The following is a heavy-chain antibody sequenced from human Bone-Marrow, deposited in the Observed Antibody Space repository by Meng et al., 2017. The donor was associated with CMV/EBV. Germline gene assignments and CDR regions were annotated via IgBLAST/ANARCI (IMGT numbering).Heavy chain of an antibody. CDR3: ARDEDRNPKDIVLMVYDIRGLMDV. CDR1: GGSFSGYY. J-gene: IGHJ6*02. Sequence: SLTCAVYGGSFSGYYWSWIRQPPGKGLEWIWEINHSGSTNYNPSLKSRVTISVDTSKNQFSLKLSSVTAEDTAVYYCARDEDRNPKDIVLMVYDIRGLMDVWGQGTTVTVSS. CDR2: INHSGST. V-gene: IGHV4-34*01. D-gene: IGHD2-8*01.